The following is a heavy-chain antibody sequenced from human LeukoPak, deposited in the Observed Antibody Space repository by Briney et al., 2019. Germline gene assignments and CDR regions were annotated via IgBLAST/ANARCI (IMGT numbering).Heavy chain of an antibody. CDR2: IYYSGST. CDR3: ARINTIFGVVTYYYYMDV. CDR1: GGSINSHSYY. Sequence: SETLSLTCTVSGGSINSHSYYWGWIRQPPGKGLEWIGSIYYSGSTYYNPSLKSRVTISVDTSKNQFSLKLSSVTAADTAVYYCARINTIFGVVTYYYYMDVWGKGTTVTVSS. J-gene: IGHJ6*03. V-gene: IGHV4-39*07. D-gene: IGHD3-3*01.